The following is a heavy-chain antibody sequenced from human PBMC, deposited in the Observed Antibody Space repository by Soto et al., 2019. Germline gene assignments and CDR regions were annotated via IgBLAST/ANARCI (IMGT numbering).Heavy chain of an antibody. J-gene: IGHJ4*02. D-gene: IGHD4-17*01. Sequence: QVQLQESGPGLVKPSETLSLTCTVSGGSISSYYWSWIRQPPGKGLEWIGYIYYSGSTNYNPSLTSRVTIPVDPSKNQFSLTLSSVTAADTAVYYCARHTVTTPYYFDYWGQGTLVTVSS. CDR3: ARHTVTTPYYFDY. V-gene: IGHV4-59*08. CDR1: GGSISSYY. CDR2: IYYSGST.